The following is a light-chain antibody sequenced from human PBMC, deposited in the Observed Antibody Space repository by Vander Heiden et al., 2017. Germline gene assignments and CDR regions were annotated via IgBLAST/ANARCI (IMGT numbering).Light chain of an antibody. J-gene: IGLJ2*01. CDR2: SNS. V-gene: IGLV1-44*01. CDR1: SSNIGSNS. Sequence: QSVVTQPPSASGTPGQRVTISCSGSSSNIGSNSVNWYQQLPGSAPKLLIYSNSQRPSGFPDRFSGSKSGTSASLAISGLQSEDEADYFCAAWDDSLNGPVFGGGTKLTVL. CDR3: AAWDDSLNGPV.